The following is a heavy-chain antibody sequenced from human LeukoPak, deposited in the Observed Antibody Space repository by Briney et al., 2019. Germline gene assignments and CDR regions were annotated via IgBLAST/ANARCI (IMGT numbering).Heavy chain of an antibody. CDR2: MNPNSGNT. Sequence: ASVKVSCKASGYTFTSYDINWVRQATGQGLEWMGWMNPNSGNTGYAQKFQGRVTMTRNTSISTAYMELSSLRSEDTAVYYCARAYRGYGSGSHYLYYFDYWGQGTLVTVSS. CDR3: ARAYRGYGSGSHYLYYFDY. V-gene: IGHV1-8*01. D-gene: IGHD3-10*01. CDR1: GYTFTSYD. J-gene: IGHJ4*02.